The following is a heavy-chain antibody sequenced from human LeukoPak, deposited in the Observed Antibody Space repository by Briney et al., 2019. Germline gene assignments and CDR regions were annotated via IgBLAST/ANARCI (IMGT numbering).Heavy chain of an antibody. V-gene: IGHV4-59*01. D-gene: IGHD1-26*01. Sequence: PSETLSLTCTVSGGSISSYYWSWIRQPPGKGLEWIGYIYYSGSTNYNPSLKSRVTISVDTSKNQLSLKLSSVTAADTAVYYCARFSIVGATRYFQHWGQGTLVTVSS. CDR2: IYYSGST. CDR1: GGSISSYY. CDR3: ARFSIVGATRYFQH. J-gene: IGHJ1*01.